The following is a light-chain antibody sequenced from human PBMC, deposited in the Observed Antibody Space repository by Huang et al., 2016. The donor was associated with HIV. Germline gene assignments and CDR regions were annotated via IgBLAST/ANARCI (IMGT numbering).Light chain of an antibody. Sequence: DIQMTQSPSTLSASVGDRVTITCRASQSISSWLAWYQQKPGKAPKLLIYKASSLESGVPSRFSGGGSGKEFTLTISSLQPDDFATYYCQQYNTYPWTFGQGTKVEIK. J-gene: IGKJ1*01. CDR1: QSISSW. V-gene: IGKV1-5*03. CDR2: KAS. CDR3: QQYNTYPWT.